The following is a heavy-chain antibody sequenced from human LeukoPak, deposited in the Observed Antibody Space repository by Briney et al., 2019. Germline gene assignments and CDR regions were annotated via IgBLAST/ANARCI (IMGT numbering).Heavy chain of an antibody. CDR3: ARERNSYFDY. Sequence: GGSLRLSCAASGFTFSDYYMSWIRQAPGKGLEWVSYISSSGSAIYYADSVKGRFTISGDNAKNSLYLQVNSLRAEDTAVYYCARERNSYFDYWGQGTLVTVSS. CDR2: ISSSGSAI. CDR1: GFTFSDYY. V-gene: IGHV3-11*01. D-gene: IGHD1-14*01. J-gene: IGHJ4*02.